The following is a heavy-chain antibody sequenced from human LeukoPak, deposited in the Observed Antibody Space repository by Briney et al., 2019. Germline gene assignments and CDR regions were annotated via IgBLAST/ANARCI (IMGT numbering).Heavy chain of an antibody. Sequence: GGSLRLSCAASAFTFSNCAMSWVRQAPGKGLEWVSTLSATVSDGGAYYADSVKGRFTISRDNSKNTLHLQMNSLRDEDTAMYYCAKNRGKGAVSGTGEIDYWGQGTLVTVSS. D-gene: IGHD6-19*01. V-gene: IGHV3-23*01. CDR3: AKNRGKGAVSGTGEIDY. J-gene: IGHJ4*02. CDR2: LSATVSDGGA. CDR1: AFTFSNCA.